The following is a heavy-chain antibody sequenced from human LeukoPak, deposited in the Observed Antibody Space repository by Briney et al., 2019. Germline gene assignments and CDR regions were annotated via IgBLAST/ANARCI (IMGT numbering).Heavy chain of an antibody. CDR3: ARDYDYVWGSYRYTEFDY. D-gene: IGHD3-16*02. Sequence: GGSLRLSCAASGFTFSSYSMNWVRQAPGKGLGWVSSISSSSSYIYYADSVKGRFTISRDNAKNSLYLKMSSLRAEDTAVYSCARDYDYVWGSYRYTEFDYWGQGTLVTVSS. CDR2: ISSSSSYI. V-gene: IGHV3-21*01. J-gene: IGHJ4*02. CDR1: GFTFSSYS.